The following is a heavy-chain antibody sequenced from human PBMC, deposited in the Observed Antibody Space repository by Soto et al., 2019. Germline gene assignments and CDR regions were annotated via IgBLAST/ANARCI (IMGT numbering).Heavy chain of an antibody. CDR3: ARDQDSGSYWPTWYYYYGMDV. CDR1: GFTFSSYA. Sequence: GGSLSLSCAASGFTFSSYAMHWVRQAPGKGLEWVAVISYDGSNKYYADSVKGRFTISRDNSKNTLYLQMNSLRAEDTAVYYCARDQDSGSYWPTWYYYYGMDVWGQGTTVTVSS. CDR2: ISYDGSNK. V-gene: IGHV3-30-3*01. D-gene: IGHD1-26*01. J-gene: IGHJ6*02.